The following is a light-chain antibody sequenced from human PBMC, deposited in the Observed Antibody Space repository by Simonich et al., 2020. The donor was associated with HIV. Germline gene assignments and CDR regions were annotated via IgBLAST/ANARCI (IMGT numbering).Light chain of an antibody. V-gene: IGKV1D-13*01. J-gene: IGKJ2*01. CDR3: QQYNYWPRT. Sequence: AIQLTQSPYSLSASVGDRVTITCRASQGISSALAWYQQKPGKAPKLLIYAASSLQSWVPSRCSGSGSGTEFTLTISSLQSEDFAVYFCQQYNYWPRTFGQGTKLEIK. CDR2: AAS. CDR1: QGISSA.